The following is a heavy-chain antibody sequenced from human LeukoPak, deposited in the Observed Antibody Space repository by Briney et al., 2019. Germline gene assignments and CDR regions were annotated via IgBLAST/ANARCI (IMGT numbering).Heavy chain of an antibody. CDR2: ISYDGSNK. CDR3: ATPPKGSTNDY. J-gene: IGHJ4*02. Sequence: PGRSLRLSCAASGFTFSSYAMHWARQAPGKGLEWVAVISYDGSNKYYADSVKGRFTISRDNSKNTLYLQMNSLRAEDTAVYYCATPPKGSTNDYWGQGTLVTVSS. V-gene: IGHV3-30-3*01. CDR1: GFTFSSYA. D-gene: IGHD2-2*01.